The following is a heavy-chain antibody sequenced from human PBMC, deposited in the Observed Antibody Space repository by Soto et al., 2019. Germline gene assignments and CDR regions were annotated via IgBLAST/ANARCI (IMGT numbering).Heavy chain of an antibody. D-gene: IGHD3-10*01. V-gene: IGHV4-39*01. CDR3: ASSWSSPLEWFDP. CDR2: IYSSGRT. CDR1: RGSISSSNYY. Sequence: QLRLQQSGPGLVKPSETLSLTCTVSRGSISSSNYYWGWIRQPPGKGLEWIGSIYSSGRTYYNPSLTSRVTISVDTSKNQFSLKLSSVTAADTAVYYCASSWSSPLEWFDPWGQGTLVTVSS. J-gene: IGHJ5*02.